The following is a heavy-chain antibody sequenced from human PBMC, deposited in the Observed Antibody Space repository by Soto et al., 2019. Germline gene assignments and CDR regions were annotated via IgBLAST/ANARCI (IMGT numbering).Heavy chain of an antibody. Sequence: PSETLSLTCTVSGGSVSSGSYYWSWIRQPPGKGLEWIGYIYYSGSTNYNPSLKSRVTISVDTSKNQFSLKLSSVTAADTAVYYCARTYYDSTWFDPWGQGTLVTVSS. CDR3: ARTYYDSTWFDP. J-gene: IGHJ5*02. CDR2: IYYSGST. V-gene: IGHV4-61*01. D-gene: IGHD3-22*01. CDR1: GGSVSSGSYY.